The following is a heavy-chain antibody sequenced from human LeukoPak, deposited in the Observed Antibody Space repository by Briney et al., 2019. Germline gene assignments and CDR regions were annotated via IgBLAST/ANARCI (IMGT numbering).Heavy chain of an antibody. CDR1: GGSITDYY. CDR2: IYTSGIT. V-gene: IGHV4-4*07. CDR3: ATLVPAAKIDF. J-gene: IGHJ4*02. Sequence: SETLSLTCTVSGGSITDYYWTWIRQPAGKGLEWVGRIYTSGITNFHPSLKSRLTMSLDTSKNQLSLKLTSVTAADTAVYYCATLVPAAKIDFWGQGAPVTVSS. D-gene: IGHD2-2*01.